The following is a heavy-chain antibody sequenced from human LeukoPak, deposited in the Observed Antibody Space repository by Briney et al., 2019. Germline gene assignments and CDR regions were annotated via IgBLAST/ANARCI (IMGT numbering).Heavy chain of an antibody. Sequence: SETLSLTCAVYGGSFSGYYWSWIRQPPGKGLEWIGEINHSGSTNYNPSLKSRVTISVDTSKNQFSLKLSSVTAADTAVYFCVSLVDTAMIKTMFDYWGQGTLVTVSS. CDR1: GGSFSGYY. CDR2: INHSGST. CDR3: VSLVDTAMIKTMFDY. D-gene: IGHD5-18*01. J-gene: IGHJ4*02. V-gene: IGHV4-34*01.